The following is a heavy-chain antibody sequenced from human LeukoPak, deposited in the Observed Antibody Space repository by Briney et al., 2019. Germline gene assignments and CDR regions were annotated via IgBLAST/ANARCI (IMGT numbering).Heavy chain of an antibody. Sequence: PSETLSLTCTVSGGSISSYYWSWIRQPPGKGLEWIGYIYYSGSTNYNPSLKSRVTISVDKSKNQFSLKLSSVTAADTAVYYCARVKYYYDSSGWLYYFDYWGQGTLVTVSS. CDR2: IYYSGST. V-gene: IGHV4-59*12. CDR1: GGSISSYY. D-gene: IGHD3-22*01. CDR3: ARVKYYYDSSGWLYYFDY. J-gene: IGHJ4*02.